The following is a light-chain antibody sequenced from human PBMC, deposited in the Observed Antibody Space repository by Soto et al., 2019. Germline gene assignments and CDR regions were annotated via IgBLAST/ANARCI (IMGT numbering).Light chain of an antibody. V-gene: IGKV1-5*01. Sequence: DIQMTQSPSTLSASVGDRVTITCRASQRISMWLAWYQQKPGQAPKILIYDVSSLESGVPSRFSGSGSGTEFTLTISSLQPDYFASYYYQHYDSFPYSFGEGTKLEMK. J-gene: IGKJ2*03. CDR3: QHYDSFPYS. CDR1: QRISMW. CDR2: DVS.